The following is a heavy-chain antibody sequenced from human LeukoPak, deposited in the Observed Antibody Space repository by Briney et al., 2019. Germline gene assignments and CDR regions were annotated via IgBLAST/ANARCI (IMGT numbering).Heavy chain of an antibody. D-gene: IGHD1/OR15-1a*01. CDR1: GGSISSYY. CDR3: ARGTGGWYFDL. Sequence: SETLSLTCTVSGGSISSYYWSWIRQPPGKALEWIGYIYYSGSTNYNPSLKSRVTISIDTSKNQFSLKLTSVTAADTAVYYCARGTGGWYFDLWGRGTLVTVSS. CDR2: IYYSGST. J-gene: IGHJ2*01. V-gene: IGHV4-59*01.